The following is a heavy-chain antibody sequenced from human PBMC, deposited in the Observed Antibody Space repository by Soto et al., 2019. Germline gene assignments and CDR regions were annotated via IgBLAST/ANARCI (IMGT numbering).Heavy chain of an antibody. CDR3: ARCSGWYGQCYFDC. V-gene: IGHV3-53*02. CDR1: GFIVSSSY. CDR2: IYSDGRT. J-gene: IGHJ4*02. Sequence: DVQPVETGGGLIQPGGSLRLSCAASGFIVSSSYMSWVRQAPGKGLEWVSVIYSDGRTYYADSVKGRFTISRDNSKNTLYLQMNSLSAEDTGVYYCARCSGWYGQCYFDCWGQGTLVTVSS. D-gene: IGHD6-13*01.